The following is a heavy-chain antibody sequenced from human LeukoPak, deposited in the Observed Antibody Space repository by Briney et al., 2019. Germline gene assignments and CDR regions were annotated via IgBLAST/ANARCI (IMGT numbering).Heavy chain of an antibody. J-gene: IGHJ6*02. D-gene: IGHD7-27*01. V-gene: IGHV1-2*02. CDR3: ARDSLWDYGIDV. Sequence: GASVKVSCKASGYTFTCYYMHWVRQAPGQGLEWMGWINSNSGSTNYAQTLQGRVTMTRDTSISTAYMQLSRLRSDDTALYYCARDSLWDYGIDVWGQGTTVTVSS. CDR2: INSNSGST. CDR1: GYTFTCYY.